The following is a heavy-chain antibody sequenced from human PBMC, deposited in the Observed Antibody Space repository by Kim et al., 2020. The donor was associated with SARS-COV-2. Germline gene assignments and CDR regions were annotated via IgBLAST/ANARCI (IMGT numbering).Heavy chain of an antibody. D-gene: IGHD6-19*01. CDR1: GFVFSSYS. CDR3: ARGTGGTSGWYDGEDD. J-gene: IGHJ4*02. Sequence: GGSLRLSCSASGFVFSSYSMHWVRQAPSKGREWVAFISYDGRIKYYADSVKGRFTISRDTSKNRLCLQMNSLGDEDTAVYYCARGTGGTSGWYDGEDDWGQGALVTVSS. CDR2: ISYDGRIK. V-gene: IGHV3-30*04.